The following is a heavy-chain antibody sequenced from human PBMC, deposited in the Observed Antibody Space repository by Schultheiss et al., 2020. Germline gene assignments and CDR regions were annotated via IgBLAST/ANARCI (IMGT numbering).Heavy chain of an antibody. CDR3: ARFDYGDTEDFDY. D-gene: IGHD4-17*01. J-gene: IGHJ4*02. CDR1: GGSISSCGYD. V-gene: IGHV4-31*03. CDR2: IYYSGST. Sequence: SETLSLTCTVSGGSISSCGYDWSWIRPHPGKGLEWIGYIYYSGSTYYNPSLKSRVTISVDTSNNQFSLKLSPVTAAATAVYYCARFDYGDTEDFDYWGQGTLVTVSS.